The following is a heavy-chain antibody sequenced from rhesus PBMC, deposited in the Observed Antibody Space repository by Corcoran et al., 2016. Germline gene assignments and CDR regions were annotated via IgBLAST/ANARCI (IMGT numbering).Heavy chain of an antibody. CDR2: ISGRRDST. D-gene: IGHD3-16*01. J-gene: IGHJ4*01. V-gene: IGHV4-65*01. CDR1: GGSISITNW. CDR3: ARAYSGSYYPWDY. Sequence: QVQLQESGPGLVKPSETLSLTCPVSGGSISITNWWRWIRPPPGKGLEWIGNISGRRDSTDYNACRNMRVTSATDTSNNQFSMKRSSVTVADTAGYYCARAYSGSYYPWDYWGQRGLVTVSS.